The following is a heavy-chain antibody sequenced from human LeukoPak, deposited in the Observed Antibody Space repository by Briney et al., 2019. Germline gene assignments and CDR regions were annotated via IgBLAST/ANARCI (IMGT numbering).Heavy chain of an antibody. Sequence: PGGSLRLSCAASGFTFSSYEMNWVRQAPGKGLEWVSYISSIGSTIYYADSVQGRFTISRDNAKNSLYLQMNSLRAEDTAVYYCAELGITMIGGVWGKGTTVTISS. J-gene: IGHJ6*04. CDR1: GFTFSSYE. CDR2: ISSIGSTI. D-gene: IGHD3-10*02. CDR3: AELGITMIGGV. V-gene: IGHV3-48*03.